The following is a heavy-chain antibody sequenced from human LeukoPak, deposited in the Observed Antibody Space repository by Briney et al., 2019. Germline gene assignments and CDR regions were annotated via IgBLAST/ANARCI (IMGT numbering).Heavy chain of an antibody. V-gene: IGHV1-8*01. Sequence: GASVKVSCKASGYTFTSYDINWVRQATGQGLEWMGWMNPNSGNTGYAQKFQGRVTMTRNTSISTAYMELSSLRSEDTAVYYCATWAWMQLWANYYYYGMDVWGQGTTVTVSS. J-gene: IGHJ6*02. CDR3: ATWAWMQLWANYYYYGMDV. CDR2: MNPNSGNT. D-gene: IGHD5-18*01. CDR1: GYTFTSYD.